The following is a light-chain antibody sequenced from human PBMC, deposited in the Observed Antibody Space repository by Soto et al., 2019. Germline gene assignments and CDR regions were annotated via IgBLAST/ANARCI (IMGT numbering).Light chain of an antibody. CDR1: SSDIGVSRS. V-gene: IGLV2-11*01. J-gene: IGLJ1*01. CDR3: CSYEGRFF. Sequence: QSVLTQPRAVSGSPGQSVTISCTGTSSDIGVSRSVSWYQQHPGKAPKLIISDVTKRPSGVPYRFSGSKSDNTASLTISGLQADDEADYYCCSYEGRFFFGTGTKVTVL. CDR2: DVT.